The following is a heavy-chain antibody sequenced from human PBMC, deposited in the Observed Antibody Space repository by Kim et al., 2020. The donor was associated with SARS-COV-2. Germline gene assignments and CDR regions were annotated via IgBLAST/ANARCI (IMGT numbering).Heavy chain of an antibody. V-gene: IGHV4-61*01. D-gene: IGHD3-16*01. CDR1: GGSVSSGSYY. CDR3: ARDAVMRGNYGMDV. J-gene: IGHJ6*02. CDR2: IYYSGST. Sequence: SETLSLTCTVSGGSVSSGSYYWSWIRQPPGKGLEWIGYIYYSGSTNYNPSLKSRVTISVDTSKNQFSLKLRSVTAADTAVYYCARDAVMRGNYGMDVWGQGTTVTVSS.